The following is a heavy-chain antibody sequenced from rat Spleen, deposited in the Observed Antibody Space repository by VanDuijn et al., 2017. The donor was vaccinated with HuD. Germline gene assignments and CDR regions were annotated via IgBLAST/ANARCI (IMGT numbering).Heavy chain of an antibody. V-gene: IGHV5-22*01. CDR3: ARELDQFDF. CDR2: ISYEGSGT. CDR1: GFTLSDYY. J-gene: IGHJ2*01. Sequence: EVQLVESGGGLVQPGRSLKLSCAASGFTLSDYYMAWVRQAPKKGLERVASISYEGSGTYYGDSAKGRFTISRDNAKSTLSLQMDSLRSEDTATYYCARELDQFDFWGQGVLVTVSS.